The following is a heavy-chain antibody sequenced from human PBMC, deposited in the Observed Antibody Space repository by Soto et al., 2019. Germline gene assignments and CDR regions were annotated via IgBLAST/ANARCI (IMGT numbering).Heavy chain of an antibody. D-gene: IGHD1-26*01. CDR1: GYTFTSYG. J-gene: IGHJ6*04. CDR3: ARGHLGATLHYYGMAV. V-gene: IGHV1-18*04. CDR2: ISAYNGNT. Sequence: GFSVKVSCKASGYTFTSYGISWVRQAPGQGLEWMGWISAYNGNTNYAQKLQGRVTMTTDTSTSTAYMELRSLRSDDTAVYYCARGHLGATLHYYGMAVWGKGTAVTVRS.